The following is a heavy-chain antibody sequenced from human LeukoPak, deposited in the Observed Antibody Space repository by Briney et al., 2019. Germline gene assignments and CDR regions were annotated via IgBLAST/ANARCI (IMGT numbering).Heavy chain of an antibody. Sequence: EGSLRLSCTASGFTFSSHGMHWVRQAPGKGLEWVAVIWYDGSNKYYGDSAKGRFTISRDNSKNTLFLQMNSLRVEDTAVYYCARGSIAVAGKGLSYLFDPWGQGTLVTVSS. CDR1: GFTFSSHG. CDR3: ARGSIAVAGKGLSYLFDP. V-gene: IGHV3-33*02. J-gene: IGHJ5*02. D-gene: IGHD6-19*01. CDR2: IWYDGSNK.